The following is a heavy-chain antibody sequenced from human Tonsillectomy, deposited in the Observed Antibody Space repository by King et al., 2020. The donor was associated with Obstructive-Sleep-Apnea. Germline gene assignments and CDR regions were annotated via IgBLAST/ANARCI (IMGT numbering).Heavy chain of an antibody. J-gene: IGHJ3*02. D-gene: IGHD2-2*01. Sequence: QLQESGPGLVKPSQTLSLTCTVSGGSISSVGYYWSWIRQHPGKGLEGIGYIYYSGSTYYNPSLKSRVTISVDTSKNQFSLKLSSVTAADTAVYYCARGAMTLGAFDIWGQGTMVTVSS. CDR3: ARGAMTLGAFDI. V-gene: IGHV4-31*03. CDR2: IYYSGST. CDR1: GGSISSVGYY.